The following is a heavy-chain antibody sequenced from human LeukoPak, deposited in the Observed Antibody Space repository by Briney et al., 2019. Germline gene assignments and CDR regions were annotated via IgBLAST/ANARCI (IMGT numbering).Heavy chain of an antibody. D-gene: IGHD6-13*01. J-gene: IGHJ4*02. CDR3: ARESRGAAAGTGDY. V-gene: IGHV4-30-2*01. CDR2: IYHSGST. Sequence: SETLSLTCTVSGGSISSGGYYWSWIRQPPGKGLEWIGYIYHSGSTYYNPSLKSRVTISVDRSKNQFSLKLSSVTAADTAVYYCARESRGAAAGTGDYWGQGTLVTVSS. CDR1: GGSISSGGYY.